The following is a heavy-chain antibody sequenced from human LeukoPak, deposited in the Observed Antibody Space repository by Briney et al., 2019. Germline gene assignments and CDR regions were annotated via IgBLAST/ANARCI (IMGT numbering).Heavy chain of an antibody. J-gene: IGHJ4*02. V-gene: IGHV4-61*02. CDR2: IYNSGST. CDR3: ARQTFGVLYFDS. Sequence: SQTLSLTCIVSGGSISRGSYYWSWIRQPAGKGLEWMGRIYNSGSTNYNPSLKSRVTISTDMSKNQISLKLSSVTAADTAVYYCARQTFGVLYFDSWGQGTLVTVSS. CDR1: GGSISRGSYY. D-gene: IGHD3-10*01.